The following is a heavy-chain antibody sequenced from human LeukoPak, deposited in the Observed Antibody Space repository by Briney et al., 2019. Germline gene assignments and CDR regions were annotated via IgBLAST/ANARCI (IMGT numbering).Heavy chain of an antibody. CDR2: IYYSGST. CDR1: GGSISSGGYY. Sequence: SETLSLTCTVSGGSISSGGYYWSWIRQHPGKGLEWIGYIYYSGSTYYNPSLKSRVTISVDTSKNQFSLKLSSVTAADTAVYYCARTYCSSTSCRQHFDPWGQGTLVTVSS. D-gene: IGHD2-2*01. J-gene: IGHJ5*02. CDR3: ARTYCSSTSCRQHFDP. V-gene: IGHV4-31*03.